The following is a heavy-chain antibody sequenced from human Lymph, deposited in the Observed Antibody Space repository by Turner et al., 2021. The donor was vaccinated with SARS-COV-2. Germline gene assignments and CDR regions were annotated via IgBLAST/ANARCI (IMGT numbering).Heavy chain of an antibody. CDR2: IWYDGSNK. J-gene: IGHJ4*02. D-gene: IGHD6-13*01. Sequence: QVQLVESGGGVVQPGRSLRLSCAASGFTFSSYVMHWVRQAPGKGLEWVAVIWYDGSNKYYADSVKGRFTISRDNSKNTLYLQINSLRAEDTAVYYCARGLGSSWYSGGFDYWGQGTLVTVSS. CDR1: GFTFSSYV. CDR3: ARGLGSSWYSGGFDY. V-gene: IGHV3-33*01.